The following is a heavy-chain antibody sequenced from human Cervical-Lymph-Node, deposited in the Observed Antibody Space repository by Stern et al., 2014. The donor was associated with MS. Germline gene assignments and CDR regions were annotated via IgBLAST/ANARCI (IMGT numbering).Heavy chain of an antibody. CDR1: GYTFTSSG. J-gene: IGHJ1*01. V-gene: IGHV1-18*01. Sequence: QVQLVQSGAEVKKPGASVKVSCKASGYTFTSSGVSWVRQAPGQGPEWMGWISGYNDNINYAQKLQGRVTMTKDTSTTTVYMELRSLRSDDTAVYYCARDHTAMTDWGQGTLVTVSS. CDR2: ISGYNDNI. D-gene: IGHD2-2*01. CDR3: ARDHTAMTD.